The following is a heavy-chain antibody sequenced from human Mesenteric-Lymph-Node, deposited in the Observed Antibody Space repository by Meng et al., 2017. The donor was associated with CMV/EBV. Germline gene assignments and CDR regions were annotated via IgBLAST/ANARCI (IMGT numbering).Heavy chain of an antibody. CDR2: IWYDGSNK. V-gene: IGHV3-30*04. CDR1: GFTFSSYP. CDR3: AKGWRVATIGGGLGY. J-gene: IGHJ4*02. Sequence: GESLKISCGASGFTFSSYPMHWVRQAPGKGLEWVAVIWYDGSNKYYADSVKGRFTISRDNSKNTLYLQMNSLRAEDTAVYYCAKGWRVATIGGGLGYWGQGTLVTVSS. D-gene: IGHD5-24*01.